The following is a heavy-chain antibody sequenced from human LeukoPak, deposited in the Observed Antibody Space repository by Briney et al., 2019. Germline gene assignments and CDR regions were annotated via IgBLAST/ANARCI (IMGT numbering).Heavy chain of an antibody. J-gene: IGHJ4*02. D-gene: IGHD6-19*01. CDR3: ARGMQWLDPGYFDY. CDR2: IFPSGGEI. V-gene: IGHV3-23*01. CDR1: GFTFSTFA. Sequence: GGSLRLSCAASGFTFSTFAMIWVRQPPGKGLEWVSSIFPSGGEIHYADSVRGRFTISRDNSKSTLSLQMNSLRAEDTAVYYCARGMQWLDPGYFDYWGQGTLVSVSS.